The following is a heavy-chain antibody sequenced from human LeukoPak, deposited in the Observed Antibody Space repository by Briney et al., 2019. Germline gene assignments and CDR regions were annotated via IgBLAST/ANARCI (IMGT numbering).Heavy chain of an antibody. Sequence: PSETLSLTCTVSGGSISSYYWSWLRQPAGKGLEWIGRIYTSGSTNYNPSLKSRVTISVDTSKNQFSLKLSSVTAADTAVYYCARDCSSTSCYTGALDYWGQGTLVTVSS. CDR1: GGSISSYY. J-gene: IGHJ4*02. D-gene: IGHD2-2*02. CDR2: IYTSGST. V-gene: IGHV4-4*07. CDR3: ARDCSSTSCYTGALDY.